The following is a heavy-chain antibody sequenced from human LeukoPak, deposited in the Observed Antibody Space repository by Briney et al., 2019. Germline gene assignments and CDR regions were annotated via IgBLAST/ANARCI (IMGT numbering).Heavy chain of an antibody. Sequence: GGSLRHTRAASGFTFSSYAMTWVRQAPGKGLEWVSSMSSGSRYIYYADSVRGRFTISRHNAKNSLYLLMNSLRAEDTAVYYCTRDRPTGAPRVFAVQRGQGTIRTVSP. V-gene: IGHV3-21*01. J-gene: IGHJ4*02. CDR3: TRDRPTGAPRVFAVQ. CDR1: GFTFSSYA. D-gene: IGHD3-3*01. CDR2: MSSGSRYI.